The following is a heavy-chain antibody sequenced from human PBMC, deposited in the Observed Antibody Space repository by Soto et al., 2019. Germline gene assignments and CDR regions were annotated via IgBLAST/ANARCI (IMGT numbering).Heavy chain of an antibody. Sequence: GESLKISCKGSGYSFTSYWISWVHQMPGKGLEWMGRIDPSDSYTNYSPSFQGHVTISADKSISTAYLQWSSLKASDTAMYYCARLESSSSAYYYYGMDVWGQGTTVTVSS. CDR1: GYSFTSYW. V-gene: IGHV5-10-1*01. D-gene: IGHD6-6*01. CDR3: ARLESSSSAYYYYGMDV. J-gene: IGHJ6*02. CDR2: IDPSDSYT.